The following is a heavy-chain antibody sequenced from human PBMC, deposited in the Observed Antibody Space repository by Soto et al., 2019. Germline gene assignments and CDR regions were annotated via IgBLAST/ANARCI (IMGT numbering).Heavy chain of an antibody. CDR3: AKDPLASGSYYWFDP. V-gene: IGHV3-23*01. Sequence: GESLKISCAASGFTFSSYAMSWVRQAPGKGLEWVSAISGSGGSTYYADSVKGRFTISRDNSKNTLYLQMNSLRAEDTAVYYCAKDPLASGSYYWFDPWGQGTLVTVSS. J-gene: IGHJ5*02. CDR1: GFTFSSYA. D-gene: IGHD1-26*01. CDR2: ISGSGGST.